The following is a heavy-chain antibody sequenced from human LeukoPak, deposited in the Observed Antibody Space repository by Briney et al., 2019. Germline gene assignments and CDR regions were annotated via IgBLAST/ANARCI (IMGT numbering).Heavy chain of an antibody. CDR1: GFTVSRNY. CDR2: IYSGGST. V-gene: IGHV3-53*01. D-gene: IGHD6-13*01. CDR3: ARSPGQQLVLSLFDY. J-gene: IGHJ4*02. Sequence: GGSLRLSCAAPGFTVSRNYMSWVRQAPGKGLEWVSVIYSGGSTYYADSVKGRFTISRDNSKNTLYLQMNSLRAEDTAVYYCARSPGQQLVLSLFDYWGQGTLVTVSS.